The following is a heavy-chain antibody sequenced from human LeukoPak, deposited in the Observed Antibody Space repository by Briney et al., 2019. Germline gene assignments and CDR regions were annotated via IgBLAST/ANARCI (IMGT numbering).Heavy chain of an antibody. CDR2: IYYSGST. V-gene: IGHV4-59*01. CDR1: GGSISSYY. CDR3: ARDGATRGDAFDT. Sequence: SETLSLTCTVSGGSISSYYWSWIRQPPGKGLEWIGYIYYSGSTNYNPSLKSRVTISVDTSKNQFSLKLSSVTAADTAVYYCARDGATRGDAFDTWGQGTMVTVSS. D-gene: IGHD1-26*01. J-gene: IGHJ3*02.